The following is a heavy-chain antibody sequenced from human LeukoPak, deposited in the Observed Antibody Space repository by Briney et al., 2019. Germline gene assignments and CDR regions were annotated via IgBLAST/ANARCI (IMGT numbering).Heavy chain of an antibody. D-gene: IGHD3-16*01. CDR1: GFPFSSYW. CDR2: IKQDGSEK. Sequence: GSLRLSCAASGFPFSSYWMSWVRQAPGKGLEWVANIKQDGSEKYYLDSVKGRFTISRDNAKNSLYLQMNSLRAEDTAVYYCARVGTGGEFDYWGQGTLVTVSS. CDR3: ARVGTGGEFDY. V-gene: IGHV3-7*01. J-gene: IGHJ4*02.